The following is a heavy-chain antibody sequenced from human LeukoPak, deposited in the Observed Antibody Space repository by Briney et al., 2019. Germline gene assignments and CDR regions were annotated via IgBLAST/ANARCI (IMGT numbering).Heavy chain of an antibody. J-gene: IGHJ3*02. V-gene: IGHV3-66*01. D-gene: IGHD3-10*01. CDR3: ASSGGLLWFGPRRAFDI. CDR2: IYSGGST. Sequence: GGSLRLSCAASGFTFSSSGMSWVRQAPGKGLEWVSVIYSGGSTYYADSVKGRFTISRGNSKNTLYLQMNSLRAEDTAVYYCASSGGLLWFGPRRAFDIWGQGTMVTVSS. CDR1: GFTFSSSG.